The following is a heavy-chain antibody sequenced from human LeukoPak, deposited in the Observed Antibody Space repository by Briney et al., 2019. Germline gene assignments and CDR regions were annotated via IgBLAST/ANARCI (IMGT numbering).Heavy chain of an antibody. V-gene: IGHV3-21*01. CDR3: ARDSGFSGTQRGEY. CDR1: GFTFSSYS. J-gene: IGHJ4*02. D-gene: IGHD3/OR15-3a*01. CDR2: ISSSSSYI. Sequence: GGSLRLSCAASGFTFSSYSMNWVRQAPGKGLEWVSSISSSSSYIYYADSVKGRFTISRDNAKNSLYLQMNSLRAEDTAVYYCARDSGFSGTQRGEYWGQGTLVTVSS.